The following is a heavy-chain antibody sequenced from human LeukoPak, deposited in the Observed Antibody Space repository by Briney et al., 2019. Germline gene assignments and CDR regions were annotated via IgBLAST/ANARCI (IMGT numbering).Heavy chain of an antibody. J-gene: IGHJ5*02. D-gene: IGHD6-13*01. CDR3: ARSGYSSSWDWFDP. Sequence: KTSETLSLTCTVSGGSISSSSYYWGWIRQPPGKGLEWIGSIYYSGSTYYNPSLKSRVTISVDTSKNQFSLQLNSVTPEDTAVYYCARSGYSSSWDWFDPWGQGTLVTVSS. V-gene: IGHV4-39*07. CDR1: GGSISSSSYY. CDR2: IYYSGST.